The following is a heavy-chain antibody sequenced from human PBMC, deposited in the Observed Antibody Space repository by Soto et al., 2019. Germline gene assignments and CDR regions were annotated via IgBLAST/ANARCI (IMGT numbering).Heavy chain of an antibody. CDR3: ARERSPPHSSGWTYYYYGMDV. CDR2: TYYRSKWYN. CDR1: GDSVSSNSSA. Sequence: SQTLSLTFAISGDSVSSNSSARNWIRQCPSRGLEWLGRTYYRSKWYNDYAVSVKSRITINPDTSKNQFSLQLNSVTPEDTAVYYCARERSPPHSSGWTYYYYGMDVWGPGTTLTV. D-gene: IGHD6-19*01. V-gene: IGHV6-1*01. J-gene: IGHJ6*02.